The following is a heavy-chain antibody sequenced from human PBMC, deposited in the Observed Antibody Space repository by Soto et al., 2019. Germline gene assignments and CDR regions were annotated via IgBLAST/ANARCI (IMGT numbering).Heavy chain of an antibody. V-gene: IGHV3-21*01. Sequence: PGGSLRLSCAASGFTFTRYSMNWVRQAPVKGLEWVSSISSTTNYIYYADSMKGRFTVSRDNAKNSVYLEMNSLSAEDTALYYCARESEDLTSNFDYWGQGTLVTVSS. CDR1: GFTFTRYS. CDR3: ARESEDLTSNFDY. J-gene: IGHJ4*02. CDR2: ISSTTNYI.